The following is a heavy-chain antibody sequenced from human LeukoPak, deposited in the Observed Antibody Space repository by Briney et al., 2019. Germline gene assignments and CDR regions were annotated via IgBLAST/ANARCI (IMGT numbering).Heavy chain of an antibody. D-gene: IGHD3-3*01. J-gene: IGHJ4*02. CDR2: FDPEDGET. V-gene: IGHV1-24*01. CDR1: GYTLTELS. CDR3: ATSDLKRYYDFRSGRY. Sequence: ASVKVSCKVSGYTLTELSMHWVRQAPGKGLEWMGGFDPEDGETIYAQKFQGRVTMTEDTSTDTAYMELSSLRSEDTAVYYCATSDLKRYYDFRSGRYWGQGTLVTVSS.